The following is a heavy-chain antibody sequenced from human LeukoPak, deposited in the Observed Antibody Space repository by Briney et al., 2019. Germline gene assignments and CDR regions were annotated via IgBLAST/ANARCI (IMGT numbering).Heavy chain of an antibody. Sequence: GGSLRLSCAAAGFTFSSYGMHWVRQAPGKGLEWVAFIRYDGSNKYYADSVKGRFTISRDNSKNTLYLQMNSLRAEDTAVYYCASRRSGSSPGDFDYWGQGTLVTVSS. CDR3: ASRRSGSSPGDFDY. V-gene: IGHV3-30*02. CDR1: GFTFSSYG. CDR2: IRYDGSNK. J-gene: IGHJ4*02. D-gene: IGHD3-10*01.